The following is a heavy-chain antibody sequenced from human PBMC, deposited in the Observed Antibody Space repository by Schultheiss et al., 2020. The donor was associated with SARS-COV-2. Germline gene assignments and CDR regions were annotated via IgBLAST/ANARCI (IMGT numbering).Heavy chain of an antibody. CDR3: ARVDFLLAFDI. CDR2: INHSGST. J-gene: IGHJ3*02. CDR1: GGSFSGYY. V-gene: IGHV4-34*01. Sequence: GSLRLSCAVYGGSFSGYYWSWIRQPPGKGLEWIGEINHSGSTNYNPSLKSRVTISVDKSKNQFSLKLSSVTAADTAVYYCARVDFLLAFDIWGQGTMVTVSS. D-gene: IGHD3-3*01.